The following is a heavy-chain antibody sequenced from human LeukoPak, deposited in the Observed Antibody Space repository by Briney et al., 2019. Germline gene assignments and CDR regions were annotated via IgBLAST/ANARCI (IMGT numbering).Heavy chain of an antibody. V-gene: IGHV4-31*03. J-gene: IGHJ4*02. CDR3: ARFAAYYDSSGYYHFDY. CDR1: GGSISSGGYY. Sequence: PSETLSLTCTVSGGSISSGGYYWSWLRQHPGKGLEWIAYIYYSGSTYYNPSLKSRVTISVDTSKNQFSLKLSSVTAADTVVYYCARFAAYYDSSGYYHFDYWGQGTLVTVSS. D-gene: IGHD3-22*01. CDR2: IYYSGST.